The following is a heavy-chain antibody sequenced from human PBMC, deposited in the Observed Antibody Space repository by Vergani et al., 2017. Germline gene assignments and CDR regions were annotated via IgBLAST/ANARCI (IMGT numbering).Heavy chain of an antibody. Sequence: QVQLQQWGGGLFKPSETLSLTCVVNGGSFTSYHWTWIRQSPGEGLEWVGDIDHTGRPDYNPSLKSRLTISVDKSRNQFSLTLNSVTATDTAIYFCARVNTETNGHLYYYYYMDVWGQGTAVTVS. CDR1: GGSFTSYH. CDR2: IDHTGRP. J-gene: IGHJ6*03. D-gene: IGHD4-11*01. CDR3: ARVNTETNGHLYYYYYMDV. V-gene: IGHV4-34*01.